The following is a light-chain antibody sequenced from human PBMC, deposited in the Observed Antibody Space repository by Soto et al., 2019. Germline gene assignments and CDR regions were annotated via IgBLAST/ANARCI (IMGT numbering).Light chain of an antibody. J-gene: IGLJ2*01. Sequence: QSVLTQPASVSGSPGQSITISCTGSSSDVGGYNYVSWYQQHPGKAPKLMIYEVSKRPSGVSNRFSGSKSGNTASLTICGLQAEDEADYYCASYTSSRTLWVFGGGTQLTVL. CDR2: EVS. V-gene: IGLV2-14*01. CDR1: SSDVGGYNY. CDR3: ASYTSSRTLWV.